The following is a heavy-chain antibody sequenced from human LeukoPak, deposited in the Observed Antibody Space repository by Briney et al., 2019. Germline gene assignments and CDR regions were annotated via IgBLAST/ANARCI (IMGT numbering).Heavy chain of an antibody. Sequence: PSQTLSLTCTVSGGSISSGSYYWSWIRQPAGKGLEWIGRIYTSGSTNYNPSLKSRVTISVDTSKNQFSLKLSSVTAADTAVYYCASGGRISYYDSSGYKLDYWGQGTLVTVSS. J-gene: IGHJ4*02. D-gene: IGHD3-22*01. CDR3: ASGGRISYYDSSGYKLDY. CDR1: GGSISSGSYY. V-gene: IGHV4-61*02. CDR2: IYTSGST.